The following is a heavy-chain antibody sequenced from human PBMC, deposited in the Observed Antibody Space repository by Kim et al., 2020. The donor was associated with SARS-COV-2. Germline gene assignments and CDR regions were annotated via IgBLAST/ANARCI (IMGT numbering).Heavy chain of an antibody. CDR1: GYTFTSYA. CDR2: INAGNGNT. CDR3: ARGQRFNNWFDP. J-gene: IGHJ5*02. Sequence: ASVKVSCKASGYTFTSYAMHWVRQAPGQRLEWMGWINAGNGNTKYSQKFQGRVTITRDTSASTAYMELSSLRSEDTAVYYCARGQRFNNWFDPWGQGTLVTVSS. V-gene: IGHV1-3*01.